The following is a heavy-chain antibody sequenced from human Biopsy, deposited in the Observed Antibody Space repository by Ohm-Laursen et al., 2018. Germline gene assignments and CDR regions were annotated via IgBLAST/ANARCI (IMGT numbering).Heavy chain of an antibody. J-gene: IGHJ4*02. V-gene: IGHV1-2*02. Sequence: ASVKVSCKASGYTFTSYEINWVRQATGQGLEWMGWTNPDSGVTNYAQKFQGRVTMTRDTSISTAYMELSRLGSDDTAVYYCARDKYRSWNYFDNWGQGSLVTVSS. CDR3: ARDKYRSWNYFDN. CDR2: TNPDSGVT. CDR1: GYTFTSYE. D-gene: IGHD6-19*01.